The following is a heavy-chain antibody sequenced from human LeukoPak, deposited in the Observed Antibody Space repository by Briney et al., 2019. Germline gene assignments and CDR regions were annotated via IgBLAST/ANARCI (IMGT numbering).Heavy chain of an antibody. J-gene: IGHJ4*02. CDR3: AGNSYYSVDY. V-gene: IGHV4-4*02. Sequence: SETLSLTCGVAGGSISSNWWRWVRQPPGEGLEWLGEVFHNGRTTYNPSLGSRVTMSIDNTKNQFSLKLTSVTASDTAIYYCAGNSYYSVDYWGQGTLVTVSS. D-gene: IGHD3-22*01. CDR2: VFHNGRT. CDR1: GGSISSNW.